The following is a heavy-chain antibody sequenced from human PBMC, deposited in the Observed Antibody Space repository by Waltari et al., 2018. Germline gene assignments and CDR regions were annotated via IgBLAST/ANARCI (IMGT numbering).Heavy chain of an antibody. V-gene: IGHV4-59*01. J-gene: IGHJ5*02. CDR2: IYYSGST. CDR3: ASTNWGRRDWFDP. CDR1: GGSISSYY. Sequence: QVQLRESGPGLVKPSETLSLTCTVSGGSISSYYWSWIRQPPGKGLEWIGYIYYSGSTNYDPSLKSRVTISVDTSKNQFSLKLSSVTAADTAVYYCASTNWGRRDWFDPWGQGTLVTVSS. D-gene: IGHD7-27*01.